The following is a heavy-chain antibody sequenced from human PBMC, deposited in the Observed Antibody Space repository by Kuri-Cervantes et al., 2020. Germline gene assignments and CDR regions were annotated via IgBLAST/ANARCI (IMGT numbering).Heavy chain of an antibody. CDR2: IYHSGAT. CDR1: GFSINGGYY. CDR3: ATAVPFGY. J-gene: IGHJ4*02. Sequence: SETLSLTCAVSGFSINGGYYWGWIRQPPGKGLQWIGSIYHSGATFENPSLRSRLTISVDTSKNQFSLRLRSVTAADTAVYYCATAVPFGYWGQGTPVTVSS. V-gene: IGHV4-38-2*01.